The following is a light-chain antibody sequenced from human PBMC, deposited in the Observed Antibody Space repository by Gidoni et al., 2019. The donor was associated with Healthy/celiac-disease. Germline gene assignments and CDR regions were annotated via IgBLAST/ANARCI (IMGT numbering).Light chain of an antibody. CDR2: DAS. CDR1: QSVSSY. Sequence: EIVLTQSPATLSLSPGERATLSCRASQSVSSYLAWYQQKPCQAPRLLIYDASNSATGIPARFSGSGSGTDFPLTISSLEPEDFAVYYCQQRSNWPPLTLXGXTKVEIK. V-gene: IGKV3-11*01. CDR3: QQRSNWPPLT. J-gene: IGKJ4*01.